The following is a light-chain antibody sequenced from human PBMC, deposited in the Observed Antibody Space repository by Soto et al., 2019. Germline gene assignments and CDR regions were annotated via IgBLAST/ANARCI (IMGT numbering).Light chain of an antibody. V-gene: IGKV2-28*01. Sequence: DIVMTQSPLSLPVTPGEPASISCRSSQSLLHSNGYNYLDWYLQKPGQSPQLLIYLGSNRSSGVPDRFSGSGSGTDFTLKISRVEAEDVGVYYCMPGLQTPYTFGPGTKVEIK. CDR2: LGS. J-gene: IGKJ3*01. CDR1: QSLLHSNGYNY. CDR3: MPGLQTPYT.